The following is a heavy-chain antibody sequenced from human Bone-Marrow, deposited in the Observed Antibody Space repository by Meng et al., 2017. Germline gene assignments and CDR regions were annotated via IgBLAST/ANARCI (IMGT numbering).Heavy chain of an antibody. J-gene: IGHJ4*02. CDR2: INHSGST. CDR1: GGSFSGYY. CDR3: ARGAALEWSIVDY. V-gene: IGHV4-34*01. D-gene: IGHD3-3*01. Sequence: SETLSLTCAVYGGSFSGYYWSWIRQPPGKGLEWIGEINHSGSTNYNPSLKSRVTISVDTSKNQFSLKLSSVTAADTAVYYCARGAALEWSIVDYWGQGTPVTVSS.